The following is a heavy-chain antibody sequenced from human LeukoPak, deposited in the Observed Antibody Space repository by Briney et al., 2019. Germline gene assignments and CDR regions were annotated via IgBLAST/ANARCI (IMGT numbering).Heavy chain of an antibody. CDR3: ARFGSGWYGFDY. J-gene: IGHJ4*02. D-gene: IGHD6-19*01. CDR1: GDSISSSNW. Sequence: PSETLSLTCAVSGDSISSSNWWSWVRQPPGKGLEWIGEIYHSGSTNYNPSLRNRVTISVDKSKNQFSLKLSSVTAADTAVYYCARFGSGWYGFDYWGQGTLVSVSS. CDR2: IYHSGST. V-gene: IGHV4-4*02.